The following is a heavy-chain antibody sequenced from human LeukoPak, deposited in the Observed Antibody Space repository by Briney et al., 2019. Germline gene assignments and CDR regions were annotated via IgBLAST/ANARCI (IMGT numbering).Heavy chain of an antibody. CDR3: ARGRASAGGYGGYDWGVWFDP. CDR1: GYTLRSYG. Sequence: ASVKVSCKASGYTLRSYGITWVRQAPGQGLEWMGWISAYNGNTKYPQKLQGRVTMTTDTSTSTAYMELRSLRSDDTAVYYCARGRASAGGYGGYDWGVWFDPWGQGTLVTVSS. CDR2: ISAYNGNT. V-gene: IGHV1-18*01. D-gene: IGHD5-12*01. J-gene: IGHJ5*02.